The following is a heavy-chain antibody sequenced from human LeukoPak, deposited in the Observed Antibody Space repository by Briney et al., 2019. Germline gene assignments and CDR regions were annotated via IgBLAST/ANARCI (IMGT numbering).Heavy chain of an antibody. D-gene: IGHD3-16*02. V-gene: IGHV1-18*01. CDR2: ISAYNGNT. J-gene: IGHJ4*02. Sequence: ASVKVSCKASGYTFTSYGVSWVRQAPGQGLEWMGWISAYNGNTSYAQKLQGRVTMTTDTSTSTAYMELRSLRSDDTAVYYCARALRLGELSFWGQGTLVTVSS. CDR1: GYTFTSYG. CDR3: ARALRLGELSF.